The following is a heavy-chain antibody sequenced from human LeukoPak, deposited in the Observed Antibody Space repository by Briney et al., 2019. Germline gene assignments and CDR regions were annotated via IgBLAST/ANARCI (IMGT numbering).Heavy chain of an antibody. CDR3: AKLYRVVAGNDAFDI. CDR2: IDPSDSYT. J-gene: IGHJ3*02. Sequence: GESLRISCKGSGYSFTSYWISWVRQMPGKGLEWMGRIDPSDSYTNYSPSFQGHVTISADKSISTAYLQWSSLKASDTAMYYCAKLYRVVAGNDAFDIWGQGTMVTVSS. V-gene: IGHV5-10-1*01. CDR1: GYSFTSYW. D-gene: IGHD2-15*01.